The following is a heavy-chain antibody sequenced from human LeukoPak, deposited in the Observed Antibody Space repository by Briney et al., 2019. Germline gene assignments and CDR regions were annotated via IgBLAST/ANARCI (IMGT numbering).Heavy chain of an antibody. CDR3: AKDHEYNWNDLLRYNWFDP. D-gene: IGHD1-1*01. V-gene: IGHV3-30*02. CDR1: GFIFSSYG. Sequence: PGGSLRLSCAASGFIFSSYGMHWVRQAPGKGLEWVAFIRFDGGNKYYADSVKGRFTISRDNSKNTLYLQMISLRAEDTAVYYCAKDHEYNWNDLLRYNWFDPWGQGTLVTVSS. J-gene: IGHJ5*02. CDR2: IRFDGGNK.